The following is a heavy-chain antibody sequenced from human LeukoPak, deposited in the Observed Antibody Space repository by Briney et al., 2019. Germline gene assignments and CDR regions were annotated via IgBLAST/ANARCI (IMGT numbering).Heavy chain of an antibody. CDR2: ILVGSGNT. CDR3: ASDPPYTSSSAW. Sequence: SVKVSCKASGFTFTSTAVQWVRQARGQRLEWIGWILVGSGNTNYAQMFQERVTLTWDVSTSTAYMVLSSLRSEDTAVYYCASDPPYTSSSAWWGQGTLVTVSS. J-gene: IGHJ4*02. D-gene: IGHD2-2*01. V-gene: IGHV1-58*01. CDR1: GFTFTSTA.